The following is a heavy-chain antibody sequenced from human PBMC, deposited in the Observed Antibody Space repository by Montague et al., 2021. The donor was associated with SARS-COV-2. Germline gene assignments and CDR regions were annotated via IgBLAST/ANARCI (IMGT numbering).Heavy chain of an antibody. D-gene: IGHD2-15*01. CDR1: GFTFSSIS. V-gene: IGHV3-21*01. J-gene: IGHJ6*02. CDR3: ARFETSKFYSSGMDA. CDR2: ISSESAYI. Sequence: SLRLSCAASGFTFSSISMNWVRQAPGKRLEWVSSISSESAYIVYAESVRGRFTISRDNAQNLPYLQMNSLRAEDTAVYYCARFETSKFYSSGMDAWGQGTTVTVSS.